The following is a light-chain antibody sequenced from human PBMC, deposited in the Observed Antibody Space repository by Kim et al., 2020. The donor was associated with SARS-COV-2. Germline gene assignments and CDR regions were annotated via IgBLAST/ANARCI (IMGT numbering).Light chain of an antibody. V-gene: IGKV1-6*01. Sequence: ASVGDRVTITCRASQGIRNDLGWYQQKPGKAPKLLISAASSLQSGVPSRFSGSGSGTDFTLTISSLQPEDFATYYCLQDYNYPLAFGGGTKVDIK. J-gene: IGKJ4*01. CDR3: LQDYNYPLA. CDR2: AAS. CDR1: QGIRND.